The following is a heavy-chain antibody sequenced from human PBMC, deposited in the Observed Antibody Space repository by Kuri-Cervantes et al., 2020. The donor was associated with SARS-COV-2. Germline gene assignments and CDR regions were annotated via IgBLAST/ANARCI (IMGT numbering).Heavy chain of an antibody. V-gene: IGHV3-11*06. CDR3: ATSGTRGLEE. D-gene: IGHD5-24*01. CDR1: GFTFSDDY. CDR2: ISTTGTYK. Sequence: GESLKISCAASGFTFSDDYMTWVRQAPGMGLEWVADISTTGTYKNYADPVKGRFTISRDNAKNSLILQMSSLRAEDTAVYYCATSGTRGLEEWGQGTLVTVSS. J-gene: IGHJ4*02.